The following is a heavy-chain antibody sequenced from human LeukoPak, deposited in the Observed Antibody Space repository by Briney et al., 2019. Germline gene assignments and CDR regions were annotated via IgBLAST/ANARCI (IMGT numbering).Heavy chain of an antibody. J-gene: IGHJ6*03. Sequence: SVKVSCKASGYTFTSYAISWVRQAPGQGREWMGGIIPIFGTANYAQKFQGRVTITADESTSTAYMELSSLRSEATAVYYCARVPRHANNWNDHYYYYYYMDVWGKGTTVTISS. CDR2: IIPIFGTA. CDR1: GYTFTSYA. D-gene: IGHD1-20*01. CDR3: ARVPRHANNWNDHYYYYYYMDV. V-gene: IGHV1-69*13.